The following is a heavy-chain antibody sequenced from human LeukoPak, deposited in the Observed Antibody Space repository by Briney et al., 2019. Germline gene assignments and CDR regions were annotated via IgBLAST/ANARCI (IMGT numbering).Heavy chain of an antibody. CDR1: GYTFTSYG. J-gene: IGHJ5*02. V-gene: IGHV1-18*01. CDR3: AREGPVNWNDGWFDP. CDR2: ISAYNGNT. D-gene: IGHD1-20*01. Sequence: HGASVKVSCKASGYTFTSYGISWVRQAPGQGLEWMGWISAYNGNTNYAQKLQGRVTMTTDTSTSTAYMELGSLRSDDTAVYYCAREGPVNWNDGWFDPWGQGTLVTVSS.